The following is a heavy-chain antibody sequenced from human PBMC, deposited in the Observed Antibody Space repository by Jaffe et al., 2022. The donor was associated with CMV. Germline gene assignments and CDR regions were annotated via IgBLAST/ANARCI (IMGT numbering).Heavy chain of an antibody. CDR1: GFTFSSYG. Sequence: QVQLVESGGGVVQPGRSLRLSCAASGFTFSSYGMHWVRQAPGKGLEWVAVIWYDGSNKYYADSVKGRFTISRDNSKNTLYLQMNSLRAEDTAVYYCARDNRNLAIDYWGQGTLVTVSS. CDR2: IWYDGSNK. V-gene: IGHV3-33*08. J-gene: IGHJ4*02. D-gene: IGHD3-16*02. CDR3: ARDNRNLAIDY.